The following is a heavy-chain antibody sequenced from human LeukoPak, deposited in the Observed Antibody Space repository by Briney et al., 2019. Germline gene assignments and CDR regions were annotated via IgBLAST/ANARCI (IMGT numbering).Heavy chain of an antibody. J-gene: IGHJ4*02. CDR3: ARESMPILTGYSNFDY. Sequence: GSSVKVSCKASGGTFSSYAISWVRQAPGQGLEWMGWISAYNGNTNYAQKLHGRVTMTTDTSTSTAYMELRSLRSDDTAVYYCARESMPILTGYSNFDYWGQGTLVTVSS. CDR1: GGTFSSYA. CDR2: ISAYNGNT. D-gene: IGHD3-9*01. V-gene: IGHV1-18*01.